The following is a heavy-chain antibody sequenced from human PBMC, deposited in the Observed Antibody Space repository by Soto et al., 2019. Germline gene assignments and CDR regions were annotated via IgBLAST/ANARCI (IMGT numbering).Heavy chain of an antibody. CDR2: IYSGGST. V-gene: IGHV3-66*04. CDR1: GFTVNNNY. Sequence: GGSLRLSCAASGFTVNNNYMSWVRQPPGKGLEWVSLIYSGGSTYYADSVKVRFTISRDNSKNTLYLQMNSLRAEDTAVYYCARQTDAFDIWGQGTMVTVSS. CDR3: ARQTDAFDI. J-gene: IGHJ3*02.